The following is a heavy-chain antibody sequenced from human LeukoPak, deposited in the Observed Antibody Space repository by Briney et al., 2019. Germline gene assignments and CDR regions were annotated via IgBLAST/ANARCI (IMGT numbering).Heavy chain of an antibody. Sequence: SETLSLTCAVSGGSISSGGYSWSWIRQPPGKGLEWIGYIYHSGSTYYNPSLKSRVTISVDRSKNQFSLKLSSVTAADTAVYYCARDLGFDDAFDIWGQGTMVTVSS. CDR3: ARDLGFDDAFDI. CDR1: GGSISSGGYS. J-gene: IGHJ3*02. V-gene: IGHV4-30-2*01. CDR2: IYHSGST.